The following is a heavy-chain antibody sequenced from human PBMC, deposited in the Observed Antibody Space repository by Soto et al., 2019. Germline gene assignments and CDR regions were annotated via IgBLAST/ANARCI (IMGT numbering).Heavy chain of an antibody. D-gene: IGHD6-6*01. CDR1: GGSISSGGYS. V-gene: IGHV4-30-2*01. J-gene: IGHJ5*02. CDR3: ARDSSSLGGWFDP. Sequence: TLSLTCAVSGGSISSGGYSWSWIRQPPGKGLEWIGYIYHSGSTYYNPSLKSRVTISVDRSKNQFSLKLSSVTAADTAVYYCARDSSSLGGWFDPWGQGTLVTVSS. CDR2: IYHSGST.